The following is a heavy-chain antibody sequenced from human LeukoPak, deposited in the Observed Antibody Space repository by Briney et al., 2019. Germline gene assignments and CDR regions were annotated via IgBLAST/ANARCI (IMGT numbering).Heavy chain of an antibody. J-gene: IGHJ4*02. CDR2: IIPIFGTA. Sequence: KVSCKASRGTFSSYAISWVRQAPGQGLEWMGRIIPIFGTANYAQKFQGRVTITTDESTSTAYMELSSLRSEDTAVYYCARGYCSGGSCYYFDYWGQGTLVTVSS. CDR3: ARGYCSGGSCYYFDY. D-gene: IGHD2-15*01. CDR1: RGTFSSYA. V-gene: IGHV1-69*05.